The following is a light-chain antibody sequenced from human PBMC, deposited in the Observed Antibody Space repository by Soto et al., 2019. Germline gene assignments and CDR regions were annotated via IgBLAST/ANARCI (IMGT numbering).Light chain of an antibody. CDR3: QQRRGT. Sequence: IVLTQPPATLFLSPGERATLSCRASQSVSSNLAWYQQKPGQAHRLLIDEASNRATGIPARFSGSGSGTDFTLTISRLEPEDFAVYYCQQRRGTFGQGTKLEIK. V-gene: IGKV3-11*01. J-gene: IGKJ2*02. CDR2: EAS. CDR1: QSVSSN.